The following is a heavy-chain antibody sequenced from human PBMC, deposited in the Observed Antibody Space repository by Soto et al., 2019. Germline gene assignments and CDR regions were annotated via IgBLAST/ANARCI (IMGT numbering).Heavy chain of an antibody. CDR2: IDTSGSVM. CDR1: GFTFTDYY. Sequence: QVQLVESGGGLVKPGGSLRLSCAASGFTFTDYYLIWILQAPGKGLEWVSYIDTSGSVMYYADSVKGRFTMSRDNTENSLYLQMNDLRAEDTAVYYCARDRLDSGNTLGPGTLVTVSS. J-gene: IGHJ5*02. CDR3: ARDRLDSGNT. V-gene: IGHV3-11*01. D-gene: IGHD6-19*01.